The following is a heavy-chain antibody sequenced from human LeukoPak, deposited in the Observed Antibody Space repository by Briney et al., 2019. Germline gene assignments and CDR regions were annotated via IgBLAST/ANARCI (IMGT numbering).Heavy chain of an antibody. V-gene: IGHV3-23*01. CDR3: AKGSRTVGSTTSNY. Sequence: GGSLRLSCAASGFTFSTYAMSWVRQVPGKGLEWVSTITGSGGSTYYADSVKGRFTISRDNSKNTLYLQMSSLRAEDTAVYYCAKGSRTVGSTTSNYWGQGTLVTVSS. CDR1: GFTFSTYA. CDR2: ITGSGGST. J-gene: IGHJ4*02. D-gene: IGHD1-26*01.